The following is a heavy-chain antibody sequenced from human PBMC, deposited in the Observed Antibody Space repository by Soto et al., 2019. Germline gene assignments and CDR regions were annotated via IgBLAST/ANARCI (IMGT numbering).Heavy chain of an antibody. CDR2: INAGNGDT. CDR1: GYTFTSYA. J-gene: IGHJ5*02. CDR3: ARDPYYDFWSGSNWFDP. V-gene: IGHV1-3*01. Sequence: SVKVSCKASGYTFTSYAMHWVRQAPGQRLEWMGWINAGNGDTKYSQKFQGRVTITRDTSASTAYMDLSSLRSEDTAVYYCARDPYYDFWSGSNWFDPWGQGTLVTVSS. D-gene: IGHD3-3*01.